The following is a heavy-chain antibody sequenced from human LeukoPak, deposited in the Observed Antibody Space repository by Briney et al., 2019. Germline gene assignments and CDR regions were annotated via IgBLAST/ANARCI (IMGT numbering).Heavy chain of an antibody. V-gene: IGHV3-30*04. Sequence: GRSLRLSCAASGFTFSSYAMHWVRQAPGKGLEGVAVISYDGSNKYYADSVKGRFTISRDNSKNALYLQMNSLRAEDTAVYYCARESSVAPFDYWGQGTLVTVSS. J-gene: IGHJ4*02. CDR3: ARESSVAPFDY. D-gene: IGHD5-12*01. CDR2: ISYDGSNK. CDR1: GFTFSSYA.